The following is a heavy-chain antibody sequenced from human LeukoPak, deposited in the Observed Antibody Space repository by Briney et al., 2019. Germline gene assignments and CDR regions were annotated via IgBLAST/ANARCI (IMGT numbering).Heavy chain of an antibody. V-gene: IGHV4-38-2*02. D-gene: IGHD3-3*01. Sequence: PSETLSLTCTVSGYSISSGYYWGWIRQPPGKGLEWIGSIYHSGSTYYNPSLKSRVTISVDTSKNQFSLKLSSVTAADTAVYYCARDSKEQYYDFWSGYYPLVDYWGQGTLVTVSS. CDR2: IYHSGST. J-gene: IGHJ4*02. CDR3: ARDSKEQYYDFWSGYYPLVDY. CDR1: GYSISSGYY.